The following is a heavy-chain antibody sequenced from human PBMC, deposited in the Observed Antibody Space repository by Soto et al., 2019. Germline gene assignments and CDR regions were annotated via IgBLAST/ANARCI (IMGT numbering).Heavy chain of an antibody. J-gene: IGHJ4*02. CDR2: IYSSGST. V-gene: IGHV4-59*01. D-gene: IGHD5-18*01. Sequence: PSETLSLTCTVSGGSISNYYWNWIRQSPGKGLEWIGYIYSSGSTHYNPSLQNRVTISIDTSKNQVSLKVKSVTAENTTMYYCARDHPHSYGVYYFDYWGQGTPVTVS. CDR3: ARDHPHSYGVYYFDY. CDR1: GGSISNYY.